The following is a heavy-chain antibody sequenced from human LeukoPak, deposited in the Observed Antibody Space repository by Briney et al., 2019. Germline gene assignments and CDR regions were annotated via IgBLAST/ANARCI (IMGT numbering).Heavy chain of an antibody. CDR1: GGSISTYY. Sequence: PSETLSLTCTVSGGSISTYYWSWIRQPPGTGLEWIGYIYYSGSTNYNPSLKSRVTISVDTSKNQFSLKLSSVTAADTAVFYCVRYVVYGSGIYYFDYWGQGTLVTVSS. CDR3: VRYVVYGSGIYYFDY. D-gene: IGHD3-10*01. J-gene: IGHJ4*02. V-gene: IGHV4-59*08. CDR2: IYYSGST.